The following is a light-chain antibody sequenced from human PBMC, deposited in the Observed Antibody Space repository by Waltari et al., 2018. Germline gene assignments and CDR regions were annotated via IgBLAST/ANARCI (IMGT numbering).Light chain of an antibody. J-gene: IGLJ1*01. CDR3: YSTDSSSKGV. Sequence: SYELTQPPSVSVSPGQTARITSSGDTLPRKYVYWYQQKSGEAPVLVIFEDNKRPSGIPERFSGSISGTMATLTISGAQVEDEADYYCYSTDSSSKGVFGAGTKVTVL. CDR2: EDN. V-gene: IGLV3-10*01. CDR1: TLPRKY.